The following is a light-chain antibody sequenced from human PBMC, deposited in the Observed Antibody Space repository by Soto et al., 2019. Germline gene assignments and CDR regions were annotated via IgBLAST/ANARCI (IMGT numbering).Light chain of an antibody. CDR3: QQYNNWPRT. Sequence: EIVMTQSPATLSVSPGERATLSCRASQSVSSDLAWYHQKPGQAPMLLIYGASTRATGNPARFSGSGSGTEFTLTINSLQSEDFAVYYCQQYNNWPRTFGQGTKVDIK. V-gene: IGKV3-15*01. J-gene: IGKJ1*01. CDR1: QSVSSD. CDR2: GAS.